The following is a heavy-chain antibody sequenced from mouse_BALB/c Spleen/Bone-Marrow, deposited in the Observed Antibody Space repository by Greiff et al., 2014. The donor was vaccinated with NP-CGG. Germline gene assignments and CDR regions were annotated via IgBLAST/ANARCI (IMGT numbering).Heavy chain of an antibody. CDR2: ISNLAYSI. V-gene: IGHV5-15*02. CDR1: GFTFSDYG. J-gene: IGHJ4*01. Sequence: EVQVVESGGGLAQPGGSRKLSCAASGFTFSDYGMAWVRQAPGKGPEWVAFISNLAYSIYYADTVTGRFTISRENAKNTLYLEMSSLRSEDTAMYYCAREGGAMDYWGQGTSVTVSS. CDR3: AREGGAMDY.